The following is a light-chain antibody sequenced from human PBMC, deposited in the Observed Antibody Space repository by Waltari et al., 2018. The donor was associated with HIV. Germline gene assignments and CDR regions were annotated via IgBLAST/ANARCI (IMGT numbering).Light chain of an antibody. CDR2: DLT. V-gene: IGLV2-11*01. CDR3: CSFAGSYTWL. Sequence: QSALTQPRSVSGSPGQSVTISCTGTSSDIGGHNYVSWYQQLPGKVPKLMIYDLTKRPSGVPDRFSGSKSGNTASLTISGIQAEDEADYYCCSFAGSYTWLFGGGTKLTVL. J-gene: IGLJ2*01. CDR1: SSDIGGHNY.